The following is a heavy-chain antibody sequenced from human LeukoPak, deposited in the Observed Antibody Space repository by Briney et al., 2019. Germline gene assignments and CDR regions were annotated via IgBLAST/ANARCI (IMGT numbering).Heavy chain of an antibody. CDR2: IQYDGTIE. V-gene: IGHV3-30*02. J-gene: IGHJ4*02. CDR1: GFTFSSHA. Sequence: GGSLRLSCTASGFTFSSHAMHWVRQAPNKGLEWVAFIQYDGTIEFYADSVQGRFTISRDNSLDTLSLQMYSLRAADTAVYYCVKDLNSPRPFDSWGQGALVTVSS. D-gene: IGHD1-14*01. CDR3: VKDLNSPRPFDS.